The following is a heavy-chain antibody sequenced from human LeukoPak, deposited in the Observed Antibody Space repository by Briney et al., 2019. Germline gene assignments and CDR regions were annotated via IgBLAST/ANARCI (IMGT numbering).Heavy chain of an antibody. CDR3: ARGVVSYFDY. J-gene: IGHJ4*02. Sequence: GGSLRLSCAASGFTFRTYWKNWVRQAPGKGLVWVSRINSDGSSTSYADSVKGRFTISRDNAKNTLYLQMNSLRAEDTAVYYCARGVVSYFDYWGQGTLVTVSS. CDR2: INSDGSST. V-gene: IGHV3-74*01. D-gene: IGHD2-15*01. CDR1: GFTFRTYW.